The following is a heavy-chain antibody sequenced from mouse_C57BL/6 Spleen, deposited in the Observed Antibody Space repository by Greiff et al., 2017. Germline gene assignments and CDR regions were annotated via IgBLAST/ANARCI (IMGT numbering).Heavy chain of an antibody. Sequence: EVKLQESGAELVKPGASVKLSCTASGFNIKDYYMHWVKQRTEQGLEWIGRIDPEDGETKYAQKFQGKATITADTSSNTAYLQLSSLTSEYTAVYYVASLYDYGACFAYWGQGTLVTVSA. CDR2: IDPEDGET. V-gene: IGHV14-2*01. CDR3: ASLYDYGACFAY. CDR1: GFNIKDYY. J-gene: IGHJ3*01. D-gene: IGHD2-4*01.